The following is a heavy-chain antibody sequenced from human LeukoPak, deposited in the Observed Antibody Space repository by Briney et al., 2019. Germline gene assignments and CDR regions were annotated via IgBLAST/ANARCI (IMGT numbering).Heavy chain of an antibody. CDR2: IKSKTDGGTT. J-gene: IGHJ4*02. CDR1: GFTFSNAW. D-gene: IGHD3-16*01. V-gene: IGHV3-15*01. Sequence: PGGSLRLSCAASGFTFSNAWMSWVRQAPGKGLEWGVRIKSKTDGGTTDYAAPVKGRFTISRDDSKNTLYLQINSLKTEDTAVYYCTTDQVWDYWGQGTLVTVSS. CDR3: TTDQVWDY.